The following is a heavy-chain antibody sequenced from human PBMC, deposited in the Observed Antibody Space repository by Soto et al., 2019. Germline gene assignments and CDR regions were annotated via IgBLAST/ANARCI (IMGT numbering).Heavy chain of an antibody. J-gene: IGHJ3*02. CDR3: ARGRRGYSGYDAFDI. CDR1: GFTFSSYA. V-gene: IGHV3-30*04. CDR2: ISYDGSNK. D-gene: IGHD5-12*01. Sequence: GGSLRLSCAASGFTFSSYAMHWVRQAPGKGLEWVAVISYDGSNKYYADSVKGRFTISRDNSKNTLYLQMNSLRAEDTAVYYCARGRRGYSGYDAFDIWGQGTMVTVSS.